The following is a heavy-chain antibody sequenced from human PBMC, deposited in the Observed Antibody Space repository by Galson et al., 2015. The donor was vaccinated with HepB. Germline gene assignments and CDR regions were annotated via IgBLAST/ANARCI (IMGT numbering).Heavy chain of an antibody. V-gene: IGHV3-33*01. Sequence: SLRLSCAASGFTFSSYGMHWVRQAPGKGLEWVAVIWYDGSNKYYADSVKGRFTISRDNSKNTLYLQMNSLRAEDTAVYYCARGYAGTTWVDYWGQGTLVTVSS. D-gene: IGHD1-7*01. CDR1: GFTFSSYG. CDR3: ARGYAGTTWVDY. CDR2: IWYDGSNK. J-gene: IGHJ4*02.